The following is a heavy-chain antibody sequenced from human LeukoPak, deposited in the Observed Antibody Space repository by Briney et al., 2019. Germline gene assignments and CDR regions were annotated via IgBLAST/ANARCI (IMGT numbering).Heavy chain of an antibody. CDR3: AKSANSGSYYRGYFDN. CDR2: VSDSGDTT. Sequence: GGSLRLSSAASDFSFNNYAMSCVPQAPGKGLEWVSSVSDSGDTTYYADSVKGRVIISRDNSKNTLYLQLNSLRAEDTAVYFCAKSANSGSYYRGYFDNWGQGILVTVSS. V-gene: IGHV3-23*01. D-gene: IGHD3-10*01. J-gene: IGHJ4*02. CDR1: DFSFNNYA.